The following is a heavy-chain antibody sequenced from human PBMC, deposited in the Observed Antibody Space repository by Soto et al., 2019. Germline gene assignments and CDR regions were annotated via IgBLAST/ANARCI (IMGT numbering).Heavy chain of an antibody. D-gene: IGHD3-10*01. Sequence: SVKVSCKASGGTFSSYAISWVRQAPGQGLEWMGGIIPIFGTANYAQKFQGRVTITADESTSTAYMELSSLRSEDTAVYYCARKIDYGSGSYDAFDIWGQGTMVTVSS. V-gene: IGHV1-69*13. J-gene: IGHJ3*02. CDR2: IIPIFGTA. CDR1: GGTFSSYA. CDR3: ARKIDYGSGSYDAFDI.